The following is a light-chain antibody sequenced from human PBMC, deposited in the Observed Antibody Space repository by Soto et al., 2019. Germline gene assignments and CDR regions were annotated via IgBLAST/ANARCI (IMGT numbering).Light chain of an antibody. V-gene: IGKV1-39*01. J-gene: IGKJ5*01. CDR1: QSISSY. CDR3: QQSYSTLRIT. CDR2: AAS. Sequence: DIQMTQSPSSLSASVVGRVTITFRASQSISSYLNWYQQKPGKAPKLLIYAASSLQSGVPSRFSGSGSGTDFTLTISSLQPEDFATYYCQQSYSTLRITFGQGTRLEIK.